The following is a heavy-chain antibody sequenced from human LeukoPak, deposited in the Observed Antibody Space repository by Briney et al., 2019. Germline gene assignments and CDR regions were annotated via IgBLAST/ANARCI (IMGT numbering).Heavy chain of an antibody. CDR2: IGIDSGNT. D-gene: IGHD5-24*01. Sequence: SGGSLTLSCAASGFTFSGMNWVRQAPGKGLEWISYIGIDSGNTNYADSVKGRFTISGDKAKNSLYLQMTSLRVEDTAVYYFARDYKYAFDNWGQGTLVTVSS. CDR1: GFTFSG. CDR3: ARDYKYAFDN. J-gene: IGHJ4*02. V-gene: IGHV3-48*01.